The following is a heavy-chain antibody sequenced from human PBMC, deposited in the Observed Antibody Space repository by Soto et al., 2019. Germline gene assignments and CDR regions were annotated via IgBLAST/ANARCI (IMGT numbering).Heavy chain of an antibody. V-gene: IGHV2-26*01. Sequence: QVTLKESGPVLVKPTETLTLTCTVSGFSLSNARMGVSWIRQPPGKALEWLAHIFSNDEKSYSTSLKSRLTICKDTSKSQVGLTMTNMEPVDTATYYCARYPPAGYSRSWGHLDYWGQGTLVTVSS. CDR1: GFSLSNARMG. D-gene: IGHD6-13*01. J-gene: IGHJ4*02. CDR3: ARYPPAGYSRSWGHLDY. CDR2: IFSNDEK.